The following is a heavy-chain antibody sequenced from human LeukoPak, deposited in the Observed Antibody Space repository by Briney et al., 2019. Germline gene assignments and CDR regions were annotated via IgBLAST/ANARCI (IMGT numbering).Heavy chain of an antibody. V-gene: IGHV3-30*14. D-gene: IGHD6-19*01. J-gene: IGHJ4*02. CDR1: GFTFTAYS. CDR2: ISYDGNQR. CDR3: ATTVAGTRWALGY. Sequence: GRSLRLSCAASGFTFTAYSFYWVRQAPGKGLEWVAAISYDGNQRYNGGSVKGRFTISRENAKNSLYLQMNSLRAGDTAVYYCATTVAGTRWALGYWGQGTLVTVSS.